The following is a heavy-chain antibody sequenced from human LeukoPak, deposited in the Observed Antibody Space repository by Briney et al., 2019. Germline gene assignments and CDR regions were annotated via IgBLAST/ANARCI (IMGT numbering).Heavy chain of an antibody. V-gene: IGHV4-4*02. J-gene: IGHJ4*02. D-gene: IGHD3-10*01. CDR1: GGSISSSNW. CDR3: ARARITMVRGVLTL. CDR2: IYHSGST. Sequence: PSETLSLTCAVSGGSISSSNWWSWVRQPPGKGLEWIGEIYHSGSTNYNPSLKSRVTISVDKSKNQFSLKLSSVTAADTAVYYCARARITMVRGVLTLWGQGTLVTVSS.